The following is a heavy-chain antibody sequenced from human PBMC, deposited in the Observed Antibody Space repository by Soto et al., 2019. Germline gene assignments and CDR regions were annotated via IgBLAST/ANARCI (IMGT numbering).Heavy chain of an antibody. CDR2: ICGGGSRT. D-gene: IGHD3-10*01. J-gene: IGHJ4*02. CDR3: AKDPHGSASDLYDVEY. V-gene: IGHV3-23*01. Sequence: DVHLLESGGGLVQPGGSQSLSCAASGFTVGNYAMSWVRQAPGKGLEGVSGICGGGSRTDYADAGKGRFTISSDNSQNTRYLQMNSLGVEDTAGYDCAKDPHGSASDLYDVEYWGQGTLVTVSS. CDR1: GFTVGNYA.